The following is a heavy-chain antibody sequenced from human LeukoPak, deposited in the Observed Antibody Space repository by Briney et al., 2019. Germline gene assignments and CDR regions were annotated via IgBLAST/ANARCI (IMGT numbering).Heavy chain of an antibody. D-gene: IGHD2-2*01. CDR3: ARGVPAVDI. CDR2: ISTTSSYT. CDR1: GFTFSSHS. Sequence: GGSLRLSCAASGFTFSSHSMNWVRQAPGKGLEWFSSISTTSSYTYYADSVKGRFTISRDNAKNSLYLQMNSLRAEDTAVYYCARGVPAVDIWGQGTMVTVSS. V-gene: IGHV3-21*01. J-gene: IGHJ3*02.